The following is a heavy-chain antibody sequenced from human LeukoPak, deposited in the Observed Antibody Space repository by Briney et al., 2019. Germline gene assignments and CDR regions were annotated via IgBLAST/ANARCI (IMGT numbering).Heavy chain of an antibody. CDR2: IIPILGIA. CDR1: GGTFSSYA. CDR3: ASPYYYDSSGYYQPFDY. D-gene: IGHD3-22*01. J-gene: IGHJ4*02. V-gene: IGHV1-69*04. Sequence: SVKVSCKASGGTFSSYAISWVRQAPGQGLEWMGRIIPILGIANYAQKFQGRVTITADKSTSTAYMELSSLRSEDTAVYYCASPYYYDSSGYYQPFDYWGQGTLVTVSS.